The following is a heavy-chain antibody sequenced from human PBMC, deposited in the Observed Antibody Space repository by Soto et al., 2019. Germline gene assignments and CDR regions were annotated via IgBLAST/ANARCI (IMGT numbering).Heavy chain of an antibody. Sequence: EVHLVESGGGFVKPGGSLRLSCAAFDFTFSHAWMDWVRQAPGKGLEWVGRIKSKVDGETTNYAAPVEGRFTISRDGSKNTLYLQMNTLTTEDTDLYYWARRIAVAGGYYFDYWGQGTLVSVS. CDR3: ARRIAVAGGYYFDY. J-gene: IGHJ4*02. V-gene: IGHV3-15*07. D-gene: IGHD6-19*01. CDR1: DFTFSHAW. CDR2: IKSKVDGETT.